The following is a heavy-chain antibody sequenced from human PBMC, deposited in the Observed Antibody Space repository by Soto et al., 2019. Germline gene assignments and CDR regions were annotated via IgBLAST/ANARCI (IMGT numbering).Heavy chain of an antibody. CDR2: ISAYNGNT. CDR3: ARDIGLPLITFGGVSTTDAFDI. Sequence: ASVKVSCKASGYTFTSYGISWVRQAPGQGLEWMGWISAYNGNTNYAQKLQGRVTMTTDTSTSTAYMELRSLRSDDTAVYYCARDIGLPLITFGGVSTTDAFDIWGQGTMVTVSS. CDR1: GYTFTSYG. D-gene: IGHD3-16*01. V-gene: IGHV1-18*01. J-gene: IGHJ3*02.